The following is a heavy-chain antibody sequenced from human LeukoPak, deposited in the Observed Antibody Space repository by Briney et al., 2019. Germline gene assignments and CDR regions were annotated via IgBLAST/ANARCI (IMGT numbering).Heavy chain of an antibody. CDR3: ARPRGDQRGYCSSTSCSQYYYYYMDV. V-gene: IGHV4-34*01. J-gene: IGHJ6*03. Sequence: SETLSLTCAVYGGSFSGYYWSWIRQPPGKGLEWIGEINHSGSTNYNPSLKSRVTISVDTSKNQFSLKLSSVTAADTAVYYCARPRGDQRGYCSSTSCSQYYYYYMDVWGKGTTVTVSS. CDR2: INHSGST. D-gene: IGHD2-2*01. CDR1: GGSFSGYY.